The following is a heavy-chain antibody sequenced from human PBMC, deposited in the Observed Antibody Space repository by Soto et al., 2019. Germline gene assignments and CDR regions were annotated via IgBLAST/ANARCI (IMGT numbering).Heavy chain of an antibody. Sequence: EVQLVESGGGLVRPGGSLRLSCAVSGFTVSNNYMSWVRQAPGKGLESVSIIYSDGSTYYADSVKGRFTTSRDRARNTLYLQLYNLRADDTAVYHCARDSSYYGSGRGVLDYWGPGALVTVSS. CDR3: ARDSSYYGSGRGVLDY. V-gene: IGHV3-66*01. D-gene: IGHD3-10*01. CDR1: GFTVSNNY. J-gene: IGHJ4*02. CDR2: IYSDGST.